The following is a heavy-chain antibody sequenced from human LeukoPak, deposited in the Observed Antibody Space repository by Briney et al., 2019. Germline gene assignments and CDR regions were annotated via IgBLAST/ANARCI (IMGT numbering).Heavy chain of an antibody. Sequence: GGSLILSCAASGFTFSNYWMNWVRQAPGKGLVWVSRIASDGSSTTYADSVKGRFSISRDNAKNTLYLQMNSLRVEDTAVYYCARGRPHGNDYWGQGTLVTVSS. V-gene: IGHV3-74*01. J-gene: IGHJ4*02. CDR3: ARGRPHGNDY. D-gene: IGHD4-23*01. CDR1: GFTFSNYW. CDR2: IASDGSST.